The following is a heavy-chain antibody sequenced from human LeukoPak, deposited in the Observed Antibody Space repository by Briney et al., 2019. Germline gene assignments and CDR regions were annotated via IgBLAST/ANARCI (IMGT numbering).Heavy chain of an antibody. CDR1: GFTFSSYA. D-gene: IGHD5-18*01. J-gene: IGHJ4*02. Sequence: GGSLRLSCVASGFTFSSYAMHWVRQAPGKGLEYVSAISSNGGSTYYANSVKGRFTISRDNSKNTLYLQMGSLRAEDMAVYYCARDLGGYSYGPLGYWGQGTLVTVSS. CDR2: ISSNGGST. CDR3: ARDLGGYSYGPLGY. V-gene: IGHV3-64*01.